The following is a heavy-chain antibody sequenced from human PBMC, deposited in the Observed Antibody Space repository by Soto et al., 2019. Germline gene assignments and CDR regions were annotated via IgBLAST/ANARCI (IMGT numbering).Heavy chain of an antibody. V-gene: IGHV4-39*01. J-gene: IGHJ4*02. Sequence: TSETLSLNCTVSGGSISRSPYYWAWIRQPPGKGLQWIGNIYYNGNTFYNPSLKSRVTISIDTSKSQFSLGLSSVTASDTAVYYCARHGPLTNNWNQLNCWGQGTLVTVS. CDR1: GGSISRSPYY. D-gene: IGHD1-1*01. CDR3: ARHGPLTNNWNQLNC. CDR2: IYYNGNT.